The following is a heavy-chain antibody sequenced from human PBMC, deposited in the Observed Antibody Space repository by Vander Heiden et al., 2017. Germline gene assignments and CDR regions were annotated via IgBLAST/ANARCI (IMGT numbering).Heavy chain of an antibody. D-gene: IGHD6-19*01. CDR1: GFTFRSYA. Sequence: QVQLVESGGGVVQPGRSLRLSCAASGFTFRSYAMHWVRQAPGKGLEWVAVISYDGSNKFYADSVKGRFTISRDNSKSTLYLQMNSLRTEDTAVYYCARDQEGGYSSVGFDYWGQGTLVTVSS. J-gene: IGHJ4*02. CDR3: ARDQEGGYSSVGFDY. V-gene: IGHV3-30*01. CDR2: ISYDGSNK.